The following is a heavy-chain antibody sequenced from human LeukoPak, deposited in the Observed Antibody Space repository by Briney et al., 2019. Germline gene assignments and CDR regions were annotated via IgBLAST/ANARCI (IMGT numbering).Heavy chain of an antibody. Sequence: GRSLRLSCAASGFTFSSYGMHWVRQAPGKGLEWVAVIWYDGSNKYYADSVKGRFTISRDNSKNTLYLQMNSLRAEDTAVYYCAREQYSSSLYYFDYWGQGTLVTVSS. D-gene: IGHD6-13*01. V-gene: IGHV3-33*01. J-gene: IGHJ4*02. CDR3: AREQYSSSLYYFDY. CDR2: IWYDGSNK. CDR1: GFTFSSYG.